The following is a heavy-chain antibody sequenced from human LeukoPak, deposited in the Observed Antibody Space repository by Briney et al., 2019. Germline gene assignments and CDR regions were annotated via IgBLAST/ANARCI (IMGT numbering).Heavy chain of an antibody. CDR1: GFIFSNYQ. Sequence: GGSLRLSCATSGFIFSNYQMNWVRQAPGKGLQWVARIQPDGSDRYCVDSVKGRFTISRDNAKNSLYLQMNSLRAEDTAVYYCARGYCSSTSCPPGAFDIWGQGTMVTVSS. CDR2: IQPDGSDR. J-gene: IGHJ3*02. CDR3: ARGYCSSTSCPPGAFDI. D-gene: IGHD2-2*01. V-gene: IGHV3-7*04.